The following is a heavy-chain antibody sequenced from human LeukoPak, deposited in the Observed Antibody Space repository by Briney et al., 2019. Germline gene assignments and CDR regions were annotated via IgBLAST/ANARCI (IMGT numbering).Heavy chain of an antibody. D-gene: IGHD1-7*01. CDR2: ISGSGGST. CDR3: AKLAYEYNWNLVPGPGSRIVP. J-gene: IGHJ5*02. CDR1: GFTFSSYA. V-gene: IGHV3-23*01. Sequence: GGSLRLSCAASGFTFSSYAMSWVRQAPGKGLEWVSAISGSGGSTYYADSVKGRFTIFRDNSKNTLYLQMTSLRSEDSAAYYCAKLAYEYNWNLVPGPGSRIVPWGQGTLVTVSS.